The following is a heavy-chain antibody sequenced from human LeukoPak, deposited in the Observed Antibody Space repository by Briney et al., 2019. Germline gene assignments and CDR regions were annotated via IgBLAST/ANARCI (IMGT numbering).Heavy chain of an antibody. V-gene: IGHV1-2*02. CDR1: GYTFTGYY. Sequence: ASVTVSCKASGYTFTGYYMHWVRQAPGQGLEWMGCINPNSGDTIYAHNFQARVTMTRDTSISTAYMELSSLRSDDTAVYYCARGGDGYNRRFDYWGQGTLVTVSS. CDR2: INPNSGDT. D-gene: IGHD5-24*01. CDR3: ARGGDGYNRRFDY. J-gene: IGHJ4*02.